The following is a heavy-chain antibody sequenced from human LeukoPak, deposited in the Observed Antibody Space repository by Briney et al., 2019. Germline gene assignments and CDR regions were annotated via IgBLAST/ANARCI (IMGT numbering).Heavy chain of an antibody. V-gene: IGHV3-48*02. CDR2: ISSSSSTI. CDR1: GFTFSSYS. CDR3: SGGYYDSSGEIDY. Sequence: GGSRRLSCAASGFTFSSYSMNWVRQAPGKGLEWVSYISSSSSTIYYADSVKGRFTISRDNAKNSLYLQMNSLRDEDTAVYYCSGGYYDSSGEIDYWGQGTRVTVSS. J-gene: IGHJ4*02. D-gene: IGHD3-22*01.